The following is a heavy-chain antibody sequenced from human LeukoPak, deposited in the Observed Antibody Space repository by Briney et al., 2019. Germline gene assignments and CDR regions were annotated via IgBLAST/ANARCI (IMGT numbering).Heavy chain of an antibody. CDR2: PYYRSKWYN. CDR1: GDSVSSNSAA. V-gene: IGHV6-1*01. D-gene: IGHD3-22*01. Sequence: SQTLSLTCAISGDSVSSNSAAWNWIRQSPSRGLEWLGRPYYRSKWYNDYAVSVKSRITINPDTSKNQFSLQLNSVTPEDTAVYYCARQGDYYDSSGYTHDYWGQGTLVTVSS. CDR3: ARQGDYYDSSGYTHDY. J-gene: IGHJ4*02.